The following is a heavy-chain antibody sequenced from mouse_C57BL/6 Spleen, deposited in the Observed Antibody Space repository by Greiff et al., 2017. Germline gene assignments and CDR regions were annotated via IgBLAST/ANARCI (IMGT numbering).Heavy chain of an antibody. J-gene: IGHJ4*01. CDR1: GFSLTSYG. CDR2: IWSGGST. Sequence: VKLVESGPGLVQPSQSLSITCTVSGFSLTSYGVHWVRQPPGKGLEWLGVIWSGGSTDYNAAFISRLSISKDNSKSQVFFKMNSLQADDTAIYYCAKTNWDVWAMDYWGQGTSVTVSS. D-gene: IGHD4-1*01. CDR3: AKTNWDVWAMDY. V-gene: IGHV2-4*01.